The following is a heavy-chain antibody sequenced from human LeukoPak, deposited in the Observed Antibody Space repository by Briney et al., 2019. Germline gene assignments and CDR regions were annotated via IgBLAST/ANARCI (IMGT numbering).Heavy chain of an antibody. J-gene: IGHJ4*02. D-gene: IGHD5-24*01. CDR3: AKEMATILRYFDY. V-gene: IGHV3-7*01. CDR1: GFTFTTYW. Sequence: GGSLRLSCAASGFTFTTYWMGWVRQAPGKGLEWVANIKQDGTEKYYVGSVKGRFTISRDDSKNTLYLQMNSLRAEDTAVYYCAKEMATILRYFDYWGQGTLVTVSS. CDR2: IKQDGTEK.